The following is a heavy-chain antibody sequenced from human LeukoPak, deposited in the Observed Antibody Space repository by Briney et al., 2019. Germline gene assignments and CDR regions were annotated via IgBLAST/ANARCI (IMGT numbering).Heavy chain of an antibody. Sequence: SETLSLTCTVSGGSISSYYWSWIRQPPGKGLEWIGYIYYSGSTNYNPSLKSRVTISVDTSKNQFSLKLSSVTAADTAVYYCAGESYGSGAEFDYWGQGTLVTVSS. J-gene: IGHJ4*02. CDR2: IYYSGST. CDR1: GGSISSYY. D-gene: IGHD3-10*01. V-gene: IGHV4-59*08. CDR3: AGESYGSGAEFDY.